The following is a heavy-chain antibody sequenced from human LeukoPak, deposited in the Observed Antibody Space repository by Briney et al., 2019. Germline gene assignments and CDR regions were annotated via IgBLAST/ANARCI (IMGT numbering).Heavy chain of an antibody. D-gene: IGHD2-2*01. J-gene: IGHJ3*02. CDR1: GFTFSSYS. Sequence: PGGSLRLSCVTSGFTFSSYSMNWVRQAPGKGLEWVSSISSSSGYIYNADSVRGRFTISRDNAKNSLYLQMNSLRAEDTAVYYCARHQLDAFDIWGQGTMVTVSS. CDR2: ISSSSGYI. V-gene: IGHV3-21*06. CDR3: ARHQLDAFDI.